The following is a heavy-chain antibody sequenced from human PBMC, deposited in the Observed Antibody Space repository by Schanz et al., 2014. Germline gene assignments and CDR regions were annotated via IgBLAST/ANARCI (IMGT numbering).Heavy chain of an antibody. V-gene: IGHV3-74*01. CDR3: ARDKGGYYPFDY. CDR1: GFIFSNFA. D-gene: IGHD3-3*01. CDR2: TNRDGSNT. J-gene: IGHJ4*02. Sequence: EVQLVESGGGLVQPGGSLRLSCAASGFIFSNFAMEWVRQAPGKGLLWVGHTNRDGSNTGYADSVKGRFTISRDNAKNALYLQMNSLTADDTAVYYCARDKGGYYPFDYWGRGTLVTVSS.